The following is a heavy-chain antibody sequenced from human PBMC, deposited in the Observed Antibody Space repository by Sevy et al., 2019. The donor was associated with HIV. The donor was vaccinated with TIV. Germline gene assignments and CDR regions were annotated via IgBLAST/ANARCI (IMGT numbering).Heavy chain of an antibody. D-gene: IGHD3-16*01. Sequence: SETLSLSCSVSGGSVSSGTYYWSWIRQPPGKGLEWIGHIYKTGSTNYKLSLQSRVTISVDTSTNQFSLRLRYVTAADTAVYYCAGVPRGQLWYSGSLGGYYYHMDVWGKGTTVTVSS. CDR1: GGSVSSGTYY. CDR3: AGVPRGQLWYSGSLGGYYYHMDV. CDR2: IYKTGST. J-gene: IGHJ6*03. V-gene: IGHV4-61*01.